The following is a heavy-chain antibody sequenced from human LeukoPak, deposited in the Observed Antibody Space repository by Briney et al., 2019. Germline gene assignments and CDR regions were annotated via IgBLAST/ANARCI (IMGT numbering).Heavy chain of an antibody. Sequence: GGSLRLSCTASGFTFSGNWKSWVRQAPGKGLEWVATVNQDGRETHYVDSVKGRFTISRDNTKNSLYLQMNSLRAGDTAVYYCARDYSGSSEKWGQGTLVTVSS. J-gene: IGHJ4*02. CDR1: GFTFSGNW. CDR2: VNQDGRET. D-gene: IGHD6-19*01. CDR3: ARDYSGSSEK. V-gene: IGHV3-7*01.